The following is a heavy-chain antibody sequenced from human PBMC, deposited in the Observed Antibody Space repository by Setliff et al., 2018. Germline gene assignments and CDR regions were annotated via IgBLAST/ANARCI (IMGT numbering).Heavy chain of an antibody. J-gene: IGHJ4*02. CDR2: INQYGNET. Sequence: GGSLRLSCAASGFTFNTYWMHWVRQAPGKGLEWVANINQYGNETYSVDSVKGRFTVSRDNAKNSLYLQMDSLRDEDTAVYYCARWRSSSPDDFWGQGTLVTVSS. D-gene: IGHD6-6*01. V-gene: IGHV3-7*01. CDR3: ARWRSSSPDDF. CDR1: GFTFNTYW.